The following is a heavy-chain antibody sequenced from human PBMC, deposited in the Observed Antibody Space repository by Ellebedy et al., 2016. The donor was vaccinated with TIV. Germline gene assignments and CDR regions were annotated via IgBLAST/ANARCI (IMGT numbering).Heavy chain of an antibody. V-gene: IGHV4-39*07. CDR3: ARVATGSSFES. CDR2: ISYSGST. D-gene: IGHD2-15*01. J-gene: IGHJ4*03. CDR1: GDSMTRNYY. Sequence: MPSETLSLTCAVSGDSMTRNYYWGWIRQPPRKGLEWIGSISYSGSTYYNSSPQSRVTISVDTSKSQFSLKLSSVTAADSAIYYCARVATGSSFESWGPGTLVTVSS.